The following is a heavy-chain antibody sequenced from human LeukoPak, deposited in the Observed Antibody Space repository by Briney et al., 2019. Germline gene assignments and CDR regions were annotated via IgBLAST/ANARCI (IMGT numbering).Heavy chain of an antibody. Sequence: GGSLRLSCAASGFTVSSNYMSWVRQAPGKGLEWVSVIYSGGSTYYADSVKGRFTISRDNSKNTLYLQMNSLRAEDTAVDCCARTSPTKLLWFGDRYYYYGMDVWGQGTTVTVSS. J-gene: IGHJ6*02. CDR2: IYSGGST. D-gene: IGHD3-10*01. CDR1: GFTVSSNY. V-gene: IGHV3-66*01. CDR3: ARTSPTKLLWFGDRYYYYGMDV.